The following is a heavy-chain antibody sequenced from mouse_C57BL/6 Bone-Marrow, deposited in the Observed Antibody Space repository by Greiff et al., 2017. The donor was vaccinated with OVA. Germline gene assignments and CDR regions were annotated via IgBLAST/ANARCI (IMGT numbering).Heavy chain of an antibody. CDR1: GYSITSDY. Sequence: EVKLVESGPGLAKPSQSLSLTCSVSGYSITSDYWNWIRKFPGNKLEYMGYISYSGSTYYTQSLISRISISRDTSKNKYYLQMNSMTTEDTATYYCARWGWYDFDYWGQGTTLTVSS. J-gene: IGHJ2*01. V-gene: IGHV3-8*01. CDR3: ARWGWYDFDY. CDR2: ISYSGST. D-gene: IGHD2-14*01.